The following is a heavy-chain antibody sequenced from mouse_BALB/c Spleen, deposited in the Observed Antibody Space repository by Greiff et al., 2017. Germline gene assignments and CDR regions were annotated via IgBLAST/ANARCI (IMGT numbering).Heavy chain of an antibody. CDR2: IWRGGST. CDR3: AKEGIHYYAMDY. V-gene: IGHV2-5-1*01. J-gene: IGHJ4*01. Sequence: QVQLQQSGPSLVQPSQSLSITCTVSGFSLTSYGVHWVRQSPGKGLEWLGVIWRGGSTDYNAAFMSRLSITKDNSKSQVFFKMNSLQADDTAIYYCAKEGIHYYAMDYWGQGTSVTVSS. CDR1: GFSLTSYG.